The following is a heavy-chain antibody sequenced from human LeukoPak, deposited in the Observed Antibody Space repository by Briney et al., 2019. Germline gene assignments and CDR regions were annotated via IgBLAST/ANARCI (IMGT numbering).Heavy chain of an antibody. CDR3: ARDREWQQLVLTLDY. V-gene: IGHV1-46*01. Sequence: ASVKVSCKASGYTFTSYYMHWVRQAPGQGLEWMGIINPSGGSTSYAQKFQGRVTMTRDTSTSTVYMELSSLRSEDTAVYYCARDREWQQLVLTLDYWGQGTLVTVSS. CDR2: INPSGGST. D-gene: IGHD6-13*01. J-gene: IGHJ4*02. CDR1: GYTFTSYY.